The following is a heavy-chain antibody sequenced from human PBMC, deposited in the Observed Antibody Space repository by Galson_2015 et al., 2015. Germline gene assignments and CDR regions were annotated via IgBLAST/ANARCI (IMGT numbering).Heavy chain of an antibody. J-gene: IGHJ6*03. CDR2: IIPIFGTA. V-gene: IGHV1-69*13. CDR1: GGTFSSYA. D-gene: IGHD3-3*01. Sequence: SVKVSCKASGGTFSSYAISWVRQAPGQGLEWMGGIIPIFGTANYAQKFQGRVTITADESTSTAYMELSSLRSEDTAVYYCARAYYDFWSGGYYYYYMDVWGKGTTVTVSS. CDR3: ARAYYDFWSGGYYYYYMDV.